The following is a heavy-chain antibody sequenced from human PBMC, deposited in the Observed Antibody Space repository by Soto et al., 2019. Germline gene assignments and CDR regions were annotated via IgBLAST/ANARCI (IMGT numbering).Heavy chain of an antibody. Sequence: GGSLRLSCAASGFTFSTYDMTWVRQAPGKGLEWVSTIGDSSDNTFYADSVRGRFTISRDNSKNTLYLQMNSLRVEDTAMYYCAKAITGHSGQGHLCDYWGQGVLVTVSS. CDR3: AKAITGHSGQGHLCDY. V-gene: IGHV3-23*01. J-gene: IGHJ4*02. D-gene: IGHD1-20*01. CDR2: IGDSSDNT. CDR1: GFTFSTYD.